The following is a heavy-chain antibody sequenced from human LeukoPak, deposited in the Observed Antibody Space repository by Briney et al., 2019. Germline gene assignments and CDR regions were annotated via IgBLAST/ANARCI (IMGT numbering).Heavy chain of an antibody. D-gene: IGHD3-3*01. CDR2: INPSGGST. Sequence: ASVKVSCKASGYTFTSYYIHWVRQAPGRGLEWMAVINPSGGSTSYAQKFQGRVTMTRDTSTSTVYMELSSPRSEDTAVYYCARGLRFRVYYYMDVWGKGTTVTVSS. CDR3: ARGLRFRVYYYMDV. V-gene: IGHV1-46*01. J-gene: IGHJ6*03. CDR1: GYTFTSYY.